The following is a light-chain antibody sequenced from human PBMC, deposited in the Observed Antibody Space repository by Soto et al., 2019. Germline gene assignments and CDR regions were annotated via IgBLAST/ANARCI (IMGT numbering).Light chain of an antibody. CDR3: QQSFSTPRT. CDR2: GAS. CDR1: QTISTY. V-gene: IGKV1-39*01. Sequence: DIQMTQSPSPLSASVGDRVTITCRASQTISTYLNWYQQKPGKAPKLLIYGASSLQSGVPSRFSGSGSGTDFTLTISSLQPEDFGPYYCQQSFSTPRTFGQGTKVDIK. J-gene: IGKJ1*01.